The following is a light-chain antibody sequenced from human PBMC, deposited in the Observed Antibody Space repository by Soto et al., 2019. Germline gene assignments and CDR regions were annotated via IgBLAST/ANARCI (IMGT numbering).Light chain of an antibody. Sequence: DIQMTQSPSSLSASVGDTIAFTFRANQSITKSLNWYQQKPGKAPKLLIYAASSLQSGVPSRFSGSGSGTDFTLTISSLQPEDFATYYCQQSYSTPETFGQGTKVDI. CDR2: AAS. CDR3: QQSYSTPET. V-gene: IGKV1-39*01. J-gene: IGKJ1*01. CDR1: QSITKS.